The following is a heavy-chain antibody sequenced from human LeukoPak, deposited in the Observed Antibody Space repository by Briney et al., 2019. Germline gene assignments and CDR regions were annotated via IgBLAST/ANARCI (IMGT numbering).Heavy chain of an antibody. D-gene: IGHD6-19*01. CDR3: ARWGYSSGWNYGTFDY. CDR2: IYHSGKT. J-gene: IGHJ4*02. CDR1: GYSISSGYY. Sequence: PSETLSLTCAVSGYSISSGYYWGWIRQPPGKGLEWIGSIYHSGKTYYNPSLKSRVTTSVDTSKNQLSLNLSSVTAADTAVYYCARWGYSSGWNYGTFDYWGQGTLVTVSS. V-gene: IGHV4-38-2*01.